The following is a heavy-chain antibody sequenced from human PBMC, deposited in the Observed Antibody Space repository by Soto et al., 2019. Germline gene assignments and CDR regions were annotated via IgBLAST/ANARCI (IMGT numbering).Heavy chain of an antibody. CDR3: ARSGYGDYYFDY. V-gene: IGHV1-18*01. Sequence: QVQLVQSGAEVKKPGASVKVSCKASGYTFTSYGISWARQAPGQGLEWMGWISAYNGNTNYAQKLQGRVTMTTDTSTSTAYRELRSMRSDDTDVYYCARSGYGDYYFDYWGQGTLVTVSS. CDR1: GYTFTSYG. CDR2: ISAYNGNT. J-gene: IGHJ4*02. D-gene: IGHD4-17*01.